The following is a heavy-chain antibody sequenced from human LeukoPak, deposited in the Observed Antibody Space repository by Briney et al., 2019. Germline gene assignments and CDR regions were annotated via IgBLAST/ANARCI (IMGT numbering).Heavy chain of an antibody. D-gene: IGHD6-13*01. CDR3: ARAYFPGIAAAGTLGY. V-gene: IGHV4-59*12. CDR2: IYYSGST. Sequence: SETLSLTCTVSGGSISSYYWSWIRQPPGKGLEWIGYIYYSGSTNYNPSLKSRVTISVDTSKNQFSLKLSSVTAADTAVYYCARAYFPGIAAAGTLGYWGQGTLVTVSS. CDR1: GGSISSYY. J-gene: IGHJ4*02.